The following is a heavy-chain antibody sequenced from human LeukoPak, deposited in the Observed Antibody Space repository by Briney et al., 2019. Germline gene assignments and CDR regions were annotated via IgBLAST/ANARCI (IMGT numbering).Heavy chain of an antibody. V-gene: IGHV3-21*04. CDR2: ITSSSSYA. J-gene: IGHJ4*02. CDR3: AKVVGYYASSGHYGGAFDY. Sequence: PGGSLRLSCAASGFTFSSYAMSWVRQAPGKGLEWVSSITSSSSYAFYADSVKGRFTISRDNAKNSLYLQMNSLRAEDTALYYCAKVVGYYASSGHYGGAFDYWGQGTLVTVSS. CDR1: GFTFSSYA. D-gene: IGHD3-22*01.